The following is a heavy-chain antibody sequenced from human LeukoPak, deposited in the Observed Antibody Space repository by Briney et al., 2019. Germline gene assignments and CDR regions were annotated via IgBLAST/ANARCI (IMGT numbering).Heavy chain of an antibody. V-gene: IGHV4-59*08. CDR2: IYYSGST. J-gene: IGHJ6*04. D-gene: IGHD2-2*01. Sequence: SETLSLTCTVSGGSISSYYWSWIRQPPGKGLEWIGYIYYSGSTNYNPSLKSRVTISVGTSKNQFSLKLSSVTAADTAVYYCARVSVVVPAAMVDVWGKGPRSPSPQ. CDR1: GGSISSYY. CDR3: ARVSVVVPAAMVDV.